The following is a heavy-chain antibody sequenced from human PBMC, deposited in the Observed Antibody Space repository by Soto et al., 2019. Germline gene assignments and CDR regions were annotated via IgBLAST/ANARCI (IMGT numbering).Heavy chain of an antibody. V-gene: IGHV1-18*01. J-gene: IGHJ5*02. D-gene: IGHD6-13*01. CDR2: ISAYNGNT. CDR1: GYTFTSYG. CDR3: AREGLKAAAGTWFDP. Sequence: ASVKVSCKASGYTFTSYGISWVRQAPGQGLEWMGWISAYNGNTNYAQKLQGRVTMTTDTSTSTAYMELRSLRSDDTAVYYCAREGLKAAAGTWFDPWGQGTLVTVSS.